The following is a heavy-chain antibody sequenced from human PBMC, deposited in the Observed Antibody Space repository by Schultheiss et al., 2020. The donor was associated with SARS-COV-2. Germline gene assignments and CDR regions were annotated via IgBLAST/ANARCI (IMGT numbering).Heavy chain of an antibody. V-gene: IGHV5-51*01. CDR3: ARRSPYYDSSGYSAFDI. D-gene: IGHD3-22*01. J-gene: IGHJ3*02. CDR1: GYSFTSYW. Sequence: GGSLRLSCKGSGYSFTSYWIGWVRQMPGKGLEWMGIIYPGDSDTRYSPSFQGQVTISADKSISTAYLQWSSLKASDTAMYYCARRSPYYDSSGYSAFDIWGQGTMVTVSS. CDR2: IYPGDSDT.